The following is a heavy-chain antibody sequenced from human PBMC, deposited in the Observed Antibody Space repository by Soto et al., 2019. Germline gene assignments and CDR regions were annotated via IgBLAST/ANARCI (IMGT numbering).Heavy chain of an antibody. V-gene: IGHV3-23*01. D-gene: IGHD3-10*01. CDR2: ISGSGGST. J-gene: IGHJ6*02. CDR1: GFTFSSYA. Sequence: EVQLLESGGGLVQPGGSLRLSCAASGFTFSSYAMSWVRQAPGKGLEWVSAISGSGGSTYYADSVKGRFTISRDNSKNTLYLQMNSLRAEDTDVYYCAKDQGSGGAKSYYFGMDVWGQGTTVTVSS. CDR3: AKDQGSGGAKSYYFGMDV.